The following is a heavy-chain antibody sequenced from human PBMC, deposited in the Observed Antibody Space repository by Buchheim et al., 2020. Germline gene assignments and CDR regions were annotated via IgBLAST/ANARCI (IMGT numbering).Heavy chain of an antibody. V-gene: IGHV4-30-4*01. CDR2: IYYSGST. D-gene: IGHD3-9*01. Sequence: QVQLQESGPGLVKPSQTLSLTCTVSGGSISSGDYYWSWIRQPPGKGLEWIGYIYYSGSTYYNPSLKSRVTMSVDNSNNQFSLRLNSMTAADTGTYYCARCGGSDWRHCDPWGQGTL. J-gene: IGHJ5*02. CDR1: GGSISSGDYY. CDR3: ARCGGSDWRHCDP.